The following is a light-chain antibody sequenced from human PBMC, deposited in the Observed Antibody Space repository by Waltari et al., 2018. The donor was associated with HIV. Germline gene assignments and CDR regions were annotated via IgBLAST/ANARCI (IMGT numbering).Light chain of an antibody. CDR1: SSNIGSNH. CDR2: SNN. Sequence: QSVLTQPPSASGTPGHRVTTPCSGSSSNIGSNHVTWYTKLPGTAPKLLIYSNNQRPSGVPDRFSGSRSGTSASLAISGLQSEDEADYYCAAWDDSLNGNWVFGGGTKLTVL. V-gene: IGLV1-44*01. CDR3: AAWDDSLNGNWV. J-gene: IGLJ3*02.